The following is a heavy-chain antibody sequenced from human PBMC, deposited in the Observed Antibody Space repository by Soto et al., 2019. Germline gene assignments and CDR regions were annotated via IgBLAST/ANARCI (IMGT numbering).Heavy chain of an antibody. V-gene: IGHV3-21*01. CDR1: GFTFSSYS. Sequence: EVQLVESGGGLVKPGGSLRLSCAASGFTFSSYSMNWVRQAPGKGLEWVSSISSSSSYIYYADSVKGRFTISRDNAKNSLYLQMNSLRAEDTAVYYCARAPYSSSSFKDYWGQGTLVTVSS. J-gene: IGHJ4*02. CDR2: ISSSSSYI. CDR3: ARAPYSSSSFKDY. D-gene: IGHD6-6*01.